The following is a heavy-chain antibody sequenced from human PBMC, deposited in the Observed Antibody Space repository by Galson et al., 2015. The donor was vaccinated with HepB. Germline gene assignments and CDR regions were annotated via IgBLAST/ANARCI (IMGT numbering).Heavy chain of an antibody. Sequence: QSGAEVKKPGESLKISCKGSGYGSVSHWIAWVRQKPGKGLEWMGIIYPGDSNTRYSPSFQGQVTFSADRSINTAYLQWSSLKASDTAIYFCARRRGIYSGYYFDYWGQGTLVTVSS. D-gene: IGHD3-3*01. J-gene: IGHJ4*02. CDR1: GYGSVSHW. CDR3: ARRRGIYSGYYFDY. CDR2: IYPGDSNT. V-gene: IGHV5-51*01.